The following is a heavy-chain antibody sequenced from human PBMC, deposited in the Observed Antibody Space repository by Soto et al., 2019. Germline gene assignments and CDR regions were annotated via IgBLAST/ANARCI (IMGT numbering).Heavy chain of an antibody. V-gene: IGHV1-69*06. CDR3: VRGRGKSGTT. CDR1: GDTSRSYV. Sequence: QVHLVQSEPEVKKPGSSVKVSCETSGDTSRSYVISWVRQAPGQGLEWMGGIVPLLGRATYAQNLQGRVTITADTSTPTAYMELNSLRSEDTAVYDCVRGRGKSGTTWGQGTLVTVSS. CDR2: IVPLLGRA. J-gene: IGHJ5*02. D-gene: IGHD1-7*01.